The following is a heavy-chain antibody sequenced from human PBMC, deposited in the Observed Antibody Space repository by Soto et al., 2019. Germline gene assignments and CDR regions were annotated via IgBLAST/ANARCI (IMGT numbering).Heavy chain of an antibody. CDR1: CGSVSSGSYY. V-gene: IGHV4-61*01. CDR3: ARDVGSGWYGYYYGMDV. CDR2: IYYSGST. J-gene: IGHJ6*02. Sequence: SGNLSLTRTFSCGSVSSGSYYWSWIRQPPGKGLEWIGYIYYSGSTNYNPSLKSRVTISVDTSKNQFSLKLSSVTAADTAVYYCARDVGSGWYGYYYGMDVWGQGTTVTVSS. D-gene: IGHD6-19*01.